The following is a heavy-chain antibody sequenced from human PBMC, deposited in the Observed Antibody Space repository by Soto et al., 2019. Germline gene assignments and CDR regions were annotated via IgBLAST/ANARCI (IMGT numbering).Heavy chain of an antibody. CDR1: GGTFSSYT. Sequence: SVKVSCKASGGTFSSYTISWVRQAPGQGLEWKGKIIPILGIANYAQKFQGKVTITADKSTSTAYMEQSSLRSEDTAVYYCVRRAAMTTGDYWGQGTLVTVSS. V-gene: IGHV1-69*02. CDR3: VRRAAMTTGDY. D-gene: IGHD4-17*01. CDR2: IIPILGIA. J-gene: IGHJ4*02.